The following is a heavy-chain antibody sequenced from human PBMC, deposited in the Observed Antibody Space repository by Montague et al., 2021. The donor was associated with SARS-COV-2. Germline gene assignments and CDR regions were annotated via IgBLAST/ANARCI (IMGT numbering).Heavy chain of an antibody. V-gene: IGHV3-7*01. CDR3: ARDFYYYMDV. CDR1: GFTFSTNL. Sequence: SLRLSCAASGFTFSTNLMSWVRQAPGKGLEWVANIKQDGSDKFYVDSVKGRFTLSTDNAKSSVYLQMDGLRPEDTAVYYCARDFYYYMDVWGKGTTVTVSS. CDR2: IKQDGSDK. J-gene: IGHJ6*03.